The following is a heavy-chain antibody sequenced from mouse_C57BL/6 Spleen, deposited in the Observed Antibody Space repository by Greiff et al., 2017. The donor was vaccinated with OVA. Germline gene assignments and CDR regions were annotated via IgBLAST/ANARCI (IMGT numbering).Heavy chain of an antibody. CDR1: GYTFTSYW. V-gene: IGHV1-59*01. J-gene: IGHJ2*01. Sequence: QVQLQQPGAELVRPGTSVKLSCKASGYTFTSYWMHWVKQRPGQGLEWIGVIDPSDSYTNYNQKFKGKATLTVDTSSSTAYMQLSSLTSEDSAVXYCARRERGTGDFDYWGQGTTLTVSS. CDR2: IDPSDSYT. D-gene: IGHD2-14*01. CDR3: ARRERGTGDFDY.